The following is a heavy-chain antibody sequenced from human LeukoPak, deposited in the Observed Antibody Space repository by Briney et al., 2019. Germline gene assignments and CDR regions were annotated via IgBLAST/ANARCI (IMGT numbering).Heavy chain of an antibody. D-gene: IGHD3-10*02. CDR2: ISRSGSTI. Sequence: GGSMGLSCAASGFTFSSYEMNWVRQAPGKGLEWVSYISRSGSTIYYADSVKGRFTISRDNAKNSLYLQMNSLRAEDTAVYYCAELGITMIGGVWGKGTTVTISS. J-gene: IGHJ6*04. CDR1: GFTFSSYE. V-gene: IGHV3-48*03. CDR3: AELGITMIGGV.